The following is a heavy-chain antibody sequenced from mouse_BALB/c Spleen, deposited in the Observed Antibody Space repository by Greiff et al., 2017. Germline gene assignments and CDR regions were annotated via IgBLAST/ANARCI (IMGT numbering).Heavy chain of an antibody. CDR3: ARGYDYAMDY. CDR1: GFNIKDTY. Sequence: LVESGAELVKPGASVKLSCTASGFNIKDTYMHWVKQRPEQGLEWIGRIDPANGNTKYDPKFQGKATITADTSSNTAYLQLSSLTSEDTAVYYCARGYDYAMDYWGQGTSVTVSS. CDR2: IDPANGNT. J-gene: IGHJ4*01. D-gene: IGHD2-14*01. V-gene: IGHV14-3*02.